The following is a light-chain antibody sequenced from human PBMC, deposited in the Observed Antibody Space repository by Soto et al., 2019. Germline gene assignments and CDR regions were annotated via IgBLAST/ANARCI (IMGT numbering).Light chain of an antibody. CDR1: SSDVGGYNY. Sequence: QSVLTQPPSASGSPGQSVTISCTGTSSDVGGYNYVSWYQQHPGKAPKLMIYEVSKRPSGVPDRFSGSNSGNTASLTVSGLQAEDEADYYCSSYAGSNNVFGTGTKLTVL. J-gene: IGLJ1*01. V-gene: IGLV2-8*01. CDR3: SSYAGSNNV. CDR2: EVS.